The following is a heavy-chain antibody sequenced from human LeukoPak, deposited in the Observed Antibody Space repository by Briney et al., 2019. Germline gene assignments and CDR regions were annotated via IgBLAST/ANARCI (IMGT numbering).Heavy chain of an antibody. J-gene: IGHJ4*02. CDR2: IYYSGST. V-gene: IGHV4-39*01. CDR3: AGLALTPSSSWSYYFDY. Sequence: SETLSLTCTVSGGSISSSSYYWGWIRQPPGKGLEWIGSIYYSGSTYYNPSLKSRVTISVDTSKNQFSLKLSSVTAADTAVYYCAGLALTPSSSWSYYFDYWGQGTLVTVSS. D-gene: IGHD6-13*01. CDR1: GGSISSSSYY.